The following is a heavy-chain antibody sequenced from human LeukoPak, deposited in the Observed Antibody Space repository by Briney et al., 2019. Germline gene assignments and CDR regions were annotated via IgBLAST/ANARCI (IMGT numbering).Heavy chain of an antibody. D-gene: IGHD5-12*01. V-gene: IGHV3-21*01. Sequence: GGSLRLSCAASGFNFSGSAMHWVRQAPGKGLKWVSSISSSSSYIYYADSVKGRFTISRDNAKNTLYLQMNSLRAEDTAVYYCARVDGGYAGPTLDYWGQGTLVTVSS. CDR2: ISSSSSYI. J-gene: IGHJ4*02. CDR3: ARVDGGYAGPTLDY. CDR1: GFNFSGSA.